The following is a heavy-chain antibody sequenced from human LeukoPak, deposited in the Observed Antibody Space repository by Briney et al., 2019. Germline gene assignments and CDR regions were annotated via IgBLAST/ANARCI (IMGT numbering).Heavy chain of an antibody. J-gene: IGHJ4*02. D-gene: IGHD3-10*01. CDR1: GGTFSSYA. Sequence: GASVKVSCKASGGTFSSYAISWVRQAPGQGLEWMGGIIPIFGTANYAQKFQGRVTITADESTSTAYMELSSLRSEDTAVYYCARAMVRGVIREIDYWGQGTLVTVSS. V-gene: IGHV1-69*13. CDR3: ARAMVRGVIREIDY. CDR2: IIPIFGTA.